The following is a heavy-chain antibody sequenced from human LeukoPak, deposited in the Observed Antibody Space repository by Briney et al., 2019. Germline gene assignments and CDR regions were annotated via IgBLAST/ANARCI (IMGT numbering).Heavy chain of an antibody. Sequence: GGSLRLSCAASGFTFSNAYMNWVRQAPGKGLEWVANIKQDGSEKNYVDSVKGRFTISRDNAKNSLYLQMNNLRVEDTAMYYCAGGTGFIIKDWGQGTLVTVSS. D-gene: IGHD3-9*01. CDR2: IKQDGSEK. V-gene: IGHV3-7*03. CDR3: AGGTGFIIKD. CDR1: GFTFSNAY. J-gene: IGHJ4*02.